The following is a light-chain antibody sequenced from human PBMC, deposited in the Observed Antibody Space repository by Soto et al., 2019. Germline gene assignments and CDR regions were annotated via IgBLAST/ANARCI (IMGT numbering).Light chain of an antibody. CDR3: SSYTSTSSYV. V-gene: IGLV2-14*03. J-gene: IGLJ1*01. Sequence: HSVLTQPASVSGSPGQSITVSCTGTSSDVGGYNSVSWYQQHPGKPPKLIIYEVSNRPSGVSDRFSGSKSGNTASLTISGLQAEDEADYYRSSYTSTSSYVFATGTKVTVL. CDR1: SSDVGGYNS. CDR2: EVS.